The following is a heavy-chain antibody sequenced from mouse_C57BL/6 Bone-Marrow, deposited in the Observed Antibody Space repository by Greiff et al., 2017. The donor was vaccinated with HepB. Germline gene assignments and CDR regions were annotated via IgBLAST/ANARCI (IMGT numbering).Heavy chain of an antibody. J-gene: IGHJ3*01. D-gene: IGHD1-1*01. Sequence: EVQLVESGGGLVQPGGSLKLSCAASGFTFSDYYMYWVRQTPEKRLEWVAYISNGGGSTYYPDTVKGRFTISRDNAKNTLYLQMSRLKSEDTAMYYCARYYYGRGWFAYWGQGTLVTVSA. CDR2: ISNGGGST. V-gene: IGHV5-12*01. CDR1: GFTFSDYY. CDR3: ARYYYGRGWFAY.